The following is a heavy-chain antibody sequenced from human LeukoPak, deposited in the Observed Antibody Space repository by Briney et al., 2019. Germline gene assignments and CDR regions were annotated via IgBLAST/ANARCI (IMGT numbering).Heavy chain of an antibody. CDR1: NYTCRSYD. D-gene: IGHD1-26*01. Sequence: ASVRVSCKASNYTCRSYDITWVRQAPGQGLEWMGLISAYNGKTNYAQKFQGRVTMTRDTSTTTAYIELRSLRSDDTAVYYCARSPGTYLDYWGQGTLVTVSS. CDR3: ARSPGTYLDY. V-gene: IGHV1-18*01. CDR2: ISAYNGKT. J-gene: IGHJ4*02.